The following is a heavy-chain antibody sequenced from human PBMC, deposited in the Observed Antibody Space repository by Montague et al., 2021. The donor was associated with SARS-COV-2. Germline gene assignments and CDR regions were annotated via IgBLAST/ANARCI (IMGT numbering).Heavy chain of an antibody. CDR3: AKGAAKTFYYNGMDV. J-gene: IGHJ6*02. CDR1: GFTFGNYA. Sequence: SLKLSCAASGFTFGNYALHWVRQAPGKGLEWVSAISWNSGYIDYSGSLNGRFTISRDNDKNSLYLEMNSLSAEDTALYYCAKGAAKTFYYNGMDVWGQGTTVTVSS. CDR2: ISWNSGYI. D-gene: IGHD6-25*01. V-gene: IGHV3-9*01.